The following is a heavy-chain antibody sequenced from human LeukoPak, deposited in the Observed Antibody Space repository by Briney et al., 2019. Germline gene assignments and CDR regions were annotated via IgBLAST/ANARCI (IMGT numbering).Heavy chain of an antibody. V-gene: IGHV4-61*02. CDR1: GGSISSGSYY. D-gene: IGHD3-10*01. CDR3: ARGVRGVSSGYYYYYYMDV. Sequence: SQTLSLTCTVSGGSISSGSYYWSWIRQPAGKGLEWIVRIYTSGSTNYNPSLKSRVTISVDTSKNQFSLKLSSVTAADTAVYYCARGVRGVSSGYYYYYYMDVWGKGTTVTISS. CDR2: IYTSGST. J-gene: IGHJ6*03.